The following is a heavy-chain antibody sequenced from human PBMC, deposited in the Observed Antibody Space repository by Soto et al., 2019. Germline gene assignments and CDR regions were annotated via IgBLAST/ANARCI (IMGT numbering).Heavy chain of an antibody. CDR1: GGSISSGGYY. CDR2: SYYSGNT. D-gene: IGHD3-22*01. CDR3: ARDPQYTDSSGYSVSSGSFDY. J-gene: IGHJ4*02. V-gene: IGHV4-31*03. Sequence: TLSLTCTVSGGSISSGGYYWNWIRQHPGKGLEWIGYSYYSGNTYYNPSLKSRVTISVDTSKNQFSLRVSSVTAVDTAVYYCARDPQYTDSSGYSVSSGSFDYWGQGILVAVSS.